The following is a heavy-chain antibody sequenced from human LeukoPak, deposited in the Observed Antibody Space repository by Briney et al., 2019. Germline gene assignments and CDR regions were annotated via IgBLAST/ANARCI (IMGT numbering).Heavy chain of an antibody. D-gene: IGHD3-9*01. CDR1: GYTFTSYA. V-gene: IGHV1-18*01. Sequence: ASVKVSCKASGYTFTSYAMNWVRQAPGQGLEWMGWVTSYNGDTNYAQKFQGRVTMSADTATSTAYMELRSLRFDDTAIYYCVKDWNILTGRNCFDPWGQGTLVTVSS. J-gene: IGHJ5*02. CDR2: VTSYNGDT. CDR3: VKDWNILTGRNCFDP.